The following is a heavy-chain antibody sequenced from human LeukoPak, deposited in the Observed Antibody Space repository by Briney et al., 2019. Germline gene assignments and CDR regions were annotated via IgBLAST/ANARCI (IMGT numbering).Heavy chain of an antibody. J-gene: IGHJ1*01. CDR1: GFTFDGYA. V-gene: IGHV3-43*02. CDR3: ARKRAHGYCGGDCYSAEYFQH. D-gene: IGHD2-21*02. Sequence: PGGSLRLSCAASGFTFDGYAMHWVRQAPGKGLEWVSLISGDGGSTYYADSVKGRFTISRDNSKNSLYLQMNSLRTEDTALYYCARKRAHGYCGGDCYSAEYFQHWGQGTLVTVS. CDR2: ISGDGGST.